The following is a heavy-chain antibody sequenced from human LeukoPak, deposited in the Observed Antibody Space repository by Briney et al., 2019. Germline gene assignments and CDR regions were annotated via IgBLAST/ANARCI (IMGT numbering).Heavy chain of an antibody. CDR1: GGSISSGSYY. D-gene: IGHD5-24*01. CDR3: ARAGRRDGYNRWFDP. V-gene: IGHV4-61*10. CDR2: IYYSGST. J-gene: IGHJ5*02. Sequence: PSETLSLTCTVSGGSISSGSYYWSWIRQPAGKGLEWIGYIYYSGSTNYNPSLKSRVTISVDTSKNQFSLKLSSVTAADTAVYYFARAGRRDGYNRWFDPWGQGTLVTVSS.